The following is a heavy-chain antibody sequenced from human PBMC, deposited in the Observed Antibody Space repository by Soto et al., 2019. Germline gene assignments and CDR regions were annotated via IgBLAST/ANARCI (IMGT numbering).Heavy chain of an antibody. V-gene: IGHV3-7*01. CDR1: GFTFSSYW. D-gene: IGHD4-17*01. Sequence: PGGSLRLSCAASGFTFSSYWMNWVRQAPGKGLEWVANIKEDGSEKNYVDSVKGRFTISRDNAKKSLYLQMNSLRAEDTAVYYYARDPPRVTKLEDIDSWGQGTLVTVSS. CDR2: IKEDGSEK. CDR3: ARDPPRVTKLEDIDS. J-gene: IGHJ4*02.